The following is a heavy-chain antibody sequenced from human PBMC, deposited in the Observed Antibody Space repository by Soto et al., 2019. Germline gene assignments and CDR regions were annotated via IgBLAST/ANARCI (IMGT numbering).Heavy chain of an antibody. J-gene: IGHJ4*02. CDR1: GYTFASHY. Sequence: QVQLVQSGAEVKKPGASVKVSCQASGYTFASHYIHWVRQAPGQGLEWMGVLNPNGGNTRYAQRFRDRLTLTTDTPTNTVYLDLSSLSPDDTAVYYCWRDTSGLDYWGQGTLVTVPS. CDR3: WRDTSGLDY. CDR2: LNPNGGNT. V-gene: IGHV1-46*01.